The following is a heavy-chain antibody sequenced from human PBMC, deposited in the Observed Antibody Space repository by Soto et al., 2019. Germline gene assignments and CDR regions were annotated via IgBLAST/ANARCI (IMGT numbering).Heavy chain of an antibody. J-gene: IGHJ4*02. Sequence: SETLSLTCTVSGGSISSSSYYWGWIRQPPGKGLEWIGSIYYSGSTYYNPSLKSRVTISVDTSKNQFSLKLSSVTAADTAVYYCFRLLSDSADYWGQGTLVTVSS. D-gene: IGHD3-3*01. CDR2: IYYSGST. CDR1: GGSISSSSYY. V-gene: IGHV4-39*01. CDR3: FRLLSDSADY.